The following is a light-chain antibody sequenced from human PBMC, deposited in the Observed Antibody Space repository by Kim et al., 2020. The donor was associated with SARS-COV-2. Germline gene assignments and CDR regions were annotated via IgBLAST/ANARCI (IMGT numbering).Light chain of an antibody. CDR3: QQYYTYPLT. CDR1: QGISSY. CDR2: AAS. J-gene: IGKJ4*01. Sequence: ASTGARVTITCPASQGISSYLAWYQQKPGRAPKLLIYAASTLQSEVPSRFSGSGSGTDFTLTINCLQSEDFATYYCQQYYTYPLTFGGGTKVDIK. V-gene: IGKV1-8*01.